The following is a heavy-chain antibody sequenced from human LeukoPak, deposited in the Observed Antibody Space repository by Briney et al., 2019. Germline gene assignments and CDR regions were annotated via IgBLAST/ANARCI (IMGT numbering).Heavy chain of an antibody. J-gene: IGHJ4*02. Sequence: PSETLSLTCTVSGGSISGYYWSWIRQPPGEGLEWIGYIYYSGITNYNLSLKSRVTISVDTSKNQFTLKLSSVTAADTAVYYCAREYDSSSLFDYWGQGTLVTVSS. CDR2: IYYSGIT. CDR3: AREYDSSSLFDY. CDR1: GGSISGYY. V-gene: IGHV4-59*01. D-gene: IGHD3-22*01.